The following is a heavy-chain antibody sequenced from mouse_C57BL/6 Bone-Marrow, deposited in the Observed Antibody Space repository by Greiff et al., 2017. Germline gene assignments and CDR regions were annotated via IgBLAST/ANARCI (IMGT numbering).Heavy chain of an antibody. V-gene: IGHV2-6*01. CDR3: SSADDYSNRFAY. D-gene: IGHD2-5*01. Sequence: VQLVESGPGLVAPSQSLSITCTVSGFSLTSYGVDWVRQSPGKGLEWLGVIWGVGSTNYNSALKSRLSISKDNSKSQVFLKMNSLQTDDTAMYYCSSADDYSNRFAYWGQGTLVTVSA. CDR1: GFSLTSYG. J-gene: IGHJ3*01. CDR2: IWGVGST.